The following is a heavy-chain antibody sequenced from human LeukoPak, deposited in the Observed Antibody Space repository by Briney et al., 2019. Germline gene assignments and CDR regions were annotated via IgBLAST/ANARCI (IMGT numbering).Heavy chain of an antibody. V-gene: IGHV3-21*01. Sequence: GGSLRLSCAASGFTFSSYSMNWVRQAPGKGLEWVSSISSSSSYVYYADSVKGRFTISRDNAKNSLYLQMNSLGAEDTAVYYCARGIPHYYGSGSYDYWGQGTLVTVSS. CDR3: ARGIPHYYGSGSYDY. J-gene: IGHJ4*02. CDR1: GFTFSSYS. D-gene: IGHD3-10*01. CDR2: ISSSSSYV.